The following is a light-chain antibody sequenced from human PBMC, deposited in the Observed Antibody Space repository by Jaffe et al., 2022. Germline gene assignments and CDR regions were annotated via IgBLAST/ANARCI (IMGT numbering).Light chain of an antibody. J-gene: IGLJ1*01. CDR3: QVWDSSSDHLPYV. CDR1: NIGSKS. V-gene: IGLV3-21*04. CDR2: YDS. Sequence: SYVLTQPPSVSVAPGKTARITCGGNNIGSKSVHWYQQKPGQAPVLVIYYDSDRPSGIPERFSGSNSGNTATLTISRVEAGDEADYYCQVWDSSSDHLPYVFGTGTKVTVL.